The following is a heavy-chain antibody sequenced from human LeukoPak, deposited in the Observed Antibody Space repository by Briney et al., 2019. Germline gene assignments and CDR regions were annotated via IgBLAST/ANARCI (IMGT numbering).Heavy chain of an antibody. CDR3: AGDHGSQHSGAWYVFDY. J-gene: IGHJ4*02. CDR1: GFTFNHYA. V-gene: IGHV3-23*01. CDR2: INELGHT. D-gene: IGHD6-19*01. Sequence: GVSRRLSCAAPGFTFNHYAMSWVRQAPGKGLEWVSGINELGHTFYADSVKGRFTISRANSKNTVFLQMNSLSGDDTAEYFCAGDHGSQHSGAWYVFDYWGRGTLVTVSS.